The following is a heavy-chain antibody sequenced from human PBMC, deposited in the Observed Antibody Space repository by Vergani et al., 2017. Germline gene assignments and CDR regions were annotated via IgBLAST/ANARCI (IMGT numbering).Heavy chain of an antibody. V-gene: IGHV4-59*01. CDR3: ARGLRYCSGGSCQTNWFDP. CDR2: IYYSGST. D-gene: IGHD2-15*01. CDR1: GGSISSYY. J-gene: IGHJ5*02. Sequence: QVQLQESGPGLVKPSETLSLTCTVSGGSISSYYWSWIRQPPGKGLEWIGYIYYSGSTNYNPSLKSRVTISVDTSKNQFSLKLSSVTAADTAVYYCARGLRYCSGGSCQTNWFDPWGQGTLVTVSS.